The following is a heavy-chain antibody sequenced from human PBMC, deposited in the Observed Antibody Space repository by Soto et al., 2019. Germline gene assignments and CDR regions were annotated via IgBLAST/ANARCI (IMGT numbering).Heavy chain of an antibody. CDR1: GFTFSSYW. D-gene: IGHD2-15*01. V-gene: IGHV3-74*01. J-gene: IGHJ4*02. CDR3: ARISQGTYCRGGNCYSDY. Sequence: EVQLVESGGDLVQPGGSLRLSCAAYGFTFSSYWMHWVRQDPEKGLVWVSRINGDGISTSYADSVKGRFTISRDNAKDTLYLHTNSLGAEDTAVYYCARISQGTYCRGGNCYSDYWGQGTLVTVSS. CDR2: INGDGIST.